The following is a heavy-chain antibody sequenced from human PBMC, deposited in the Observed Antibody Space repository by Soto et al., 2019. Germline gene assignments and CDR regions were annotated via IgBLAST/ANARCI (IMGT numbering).Heavy chain of an antibody. Sequence: EAQLLESGGGLVQPGGSLRLSCAASGFSFDTYAMRWVRQAPGKGLEWVSSISGSGGNTYYADSVKGRFTISRDNSKNILYLRMTSLRAEDTALYYCAKLGMTTINRDYWGQGTQVTVSS. CDR1: GFSFDTYA. V-gene: IGHV3-23*01. J-gene: IGHJ4*02. CDR2: ISGSGGNT. D-gene: IGHD5-12*01. CDR3: AKLGMTTINRDY.